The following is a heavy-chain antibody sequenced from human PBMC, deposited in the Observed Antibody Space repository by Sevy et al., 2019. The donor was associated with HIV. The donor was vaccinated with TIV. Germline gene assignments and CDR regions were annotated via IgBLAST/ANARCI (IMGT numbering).Heavy chain of an antibody. CDR1: GFTFSSYG. CDR2: IWYDGSNK. J-gene: IGHJ6*02. Sequence: GGSLRLSCAASGFTFSSYGMHWVRQAPGKGLEWVAVIWYDGSNKYYADSVKGRFTISRDNSKNTLYLQMNSLRAEDTAAYYCSRDSTFWSGSYYYGMDVWGQGTTVTVSS. V-gene: IGHV3-33*01. CDR3: SRDSTFWSGSYYYGMDV. D-gene: IGHD3-3*01.